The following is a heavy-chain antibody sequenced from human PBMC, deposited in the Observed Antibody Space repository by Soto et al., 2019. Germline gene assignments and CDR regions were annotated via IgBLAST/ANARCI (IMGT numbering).Heavy chain of an antibody. CDR3: AKDRGPRPDAFDI. Sequence: GGSLRLSCAASGFTFNIYAMNWVRQAPGRGLEWVSGISGSGGVKYYGDSVKGRFAISRDNSKNTLYLQMNSLRAEDTAIYYCAKDRGPRPDAFDIWGQGTLVTVSS. D-gene: IGHD3-10*01. J-gene: IGHJ3*02. V-gene: IGHV3-23*01. CDR1: GFTFNIYA. CDR2: ISGSGGVK.